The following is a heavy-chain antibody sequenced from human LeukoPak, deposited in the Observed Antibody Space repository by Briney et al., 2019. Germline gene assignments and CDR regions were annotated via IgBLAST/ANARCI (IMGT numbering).Heavy chain of an antibody. D-gene: IGHD6-19*01. V-gene: IGHV3-23*01. CDR2: IVGSGGST. CDR3: ARTNYTSGEGRWFDP. J-gene: IGHJ5*02. Sequence: PGGSLRLSCAASGFTFSSFSMNWVRQAPGKGLEWVSLIVGSGGSTYYADSVKGRFTISRDNSKSTLYLHMNSLRADDTAIYYCARTNYTSGEGRWFDPWGQGTLVTVSS. CDR1: GFTFSSFS.